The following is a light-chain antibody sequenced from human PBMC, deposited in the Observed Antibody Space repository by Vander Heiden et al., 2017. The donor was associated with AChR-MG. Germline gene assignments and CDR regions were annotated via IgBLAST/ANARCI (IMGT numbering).Light chain of an antibody. CDR2: EDN. J-gene: IGLJ3*02. Sequence: NFMLNQPHSVSASPGKPVSIPCTGSSGSSASNYVQWYQQGPGMSPTTVIDEDNQRTYGVPDRFSGSIDSSSNSAALTISGLKTEDEADYYCQSYNSSNLWVFGGGTKLTVL. CDR3: QSYNSSNLWV. CDR1: SGSSASNY. V-gene: IGLV6-57*01.